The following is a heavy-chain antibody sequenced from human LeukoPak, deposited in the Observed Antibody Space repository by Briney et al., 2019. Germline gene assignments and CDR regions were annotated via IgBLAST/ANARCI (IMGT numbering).Heavy chain of an antibody. V-gene: IGHV3-66*01. D-gene: IGHD3-9*01. CDR3: ARGLAYFDWSNYYYGMDV. CDR2: TYSGGST. Sequence: GGSLRLSCAASGFTVSSNYMSWVRQAPGKGLEWVSVTYSGGSTYYADSVKGRFTISRDNSKNTLYLQMNSLRAEDTAVYYCARGLAYFDWSNYYYGMDVWGQGTTVTVSS. J-gene: IGHJ6*02. CDR1: GFTVSSNY.